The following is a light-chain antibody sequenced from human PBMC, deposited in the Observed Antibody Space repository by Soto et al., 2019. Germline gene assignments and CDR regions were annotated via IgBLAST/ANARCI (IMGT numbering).Light chain of an antibody. V-gene: IGKV3-20*01. CDR1: QSVSSNY. Sequence: EIILTQSPSTLSLSPGDRATLSCRASQSVSSNYLAWYQQKPGQAPRLLIYGASSRATSIPDRFSGSGSGTDFTLTISRLEPEDFAVYYCQRYGTSLPLTFGGGTKVDIK. J-gene: IGKJ4*01. CDR3: QRYGTSLPLT. CDR2: GAS.